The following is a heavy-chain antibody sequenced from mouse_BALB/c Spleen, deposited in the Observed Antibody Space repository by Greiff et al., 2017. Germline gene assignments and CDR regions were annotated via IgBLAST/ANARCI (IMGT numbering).Heavy chain of an antibody. CDR1: GFTFSSFG. Sequence: EVKLMESGGGLVQPGGSRKLSCAASGFTFSSFGMHWVRQAPEKGLEWVAYISSGSSTIYYADTVKGRFTISRDNPKNTLFLQMTSLRSEDTAMYYCARDGYYGFAYWGQGTLVTVSA. V-gene: IGHV5-17*02. J-gene: IGHJ3*01. CDR2: ISSGSSTI. CDR3: ARDGYYGFAY. D-gene: IGHD2-3*01.